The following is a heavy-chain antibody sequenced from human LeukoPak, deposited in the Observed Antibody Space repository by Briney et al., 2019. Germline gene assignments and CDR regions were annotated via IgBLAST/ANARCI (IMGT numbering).Heavy chain of an antibody. D-gene: IGHD3-10*01. CDR3: ARFFAWGFGGGPMVDNWLDP. J-gene: IGHJ5*02. V-gene: IGHV1-18*01. CDR1: GYIFSNYG. CDR2: ISSAGNT. Sequence: GASVKVSCKATGYIFSNYGISWVRQAPGHGLEWVGWISSAGNTNDAPKFQDRATMTTDTATSTAYKELRSMRFDDTAVYYCARFFAWGFGGGPMVDNWLDPGGQGTLVTVSS.